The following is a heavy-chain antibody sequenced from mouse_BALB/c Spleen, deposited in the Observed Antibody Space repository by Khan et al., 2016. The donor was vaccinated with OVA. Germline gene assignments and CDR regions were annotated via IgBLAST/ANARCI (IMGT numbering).Heavy chain of an antibody. V-gene: IGHV2-6-7*01. CDR1: GFSLTGYG. CDR2: IWGDGST. D-gene: IGHD2-10*01. CDR3: ARAYYGNYREAMDY. Sequence: VQLQESGPGLVAPSQSLSITCTVSGFSLTGYGVNWVRQPPGKGLEWLGMIWGDGSTDYNSALKPRLSISKDNSKSQVFLKMNSLQTDDTAMYYCARAYYGNYREAMDYWGQGTSVTVSS. J-gene: IGHJ4*01.